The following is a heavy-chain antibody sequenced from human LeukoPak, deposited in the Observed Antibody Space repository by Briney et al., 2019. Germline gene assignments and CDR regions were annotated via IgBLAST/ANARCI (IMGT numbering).Heavy chain of an antibody. V-gene: IGHV1-18*01. J-gene: IGHJ3*02. CDR1: GYTFTGFG. Sequence: GASVKVSCKASGYTFTGFGINWVRQAPGQGLEWMGWISTYNGNTNYAQKLQGRVTMTTDTSTNTVYMELRSLRSDDTAVYYCARGKQWLRSDAFDIWGQGTMVTVSS. CDR3: ARGKQWLRSDAFDI. CDR2: ISTYNGNT. D-gene: IGHD6-19*01.